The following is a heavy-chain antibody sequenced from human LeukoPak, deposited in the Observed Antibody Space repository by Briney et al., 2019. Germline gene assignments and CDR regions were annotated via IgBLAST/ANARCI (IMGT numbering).Heavy chain of an antibody. V-gene: IGHV3-74*03. Sequence: GGSLRLSCIASGFTFSGHWIHWVRQAPGMGLVWVSRINEDGSDSMYAESVKGRFTISRDNAKDTVYLQMNSLRAEDTAVYYCVRDETLWTLDWWGQGTLVSVSS. CDR2: INEDGSDS. CDR1: GFTFSGHW. D-gene: IGHD1-1*01. CDR3: VRDETLWTLDW. J-gene: IGHJ4*02.